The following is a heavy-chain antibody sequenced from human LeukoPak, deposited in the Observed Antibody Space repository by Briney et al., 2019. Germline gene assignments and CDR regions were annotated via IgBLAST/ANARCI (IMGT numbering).Heavy chain of an antibody. CDR3: AKDMRVAGNAFDI. CDR2: ISYDGSNK. D-gene: IGHD6-19*01. V-gene: IGHV3-30*04. J-gene: IGHJ3*02. CDR1: GFTFSSYA. Sequence: GGSLRLSCAASGFTFSSYAMHWVRQAPGKGLEWVAVISYDGSNKYYADSVKGRFTISRDNSKNTLYLQMNSLRAEDTAVYYCAKDMRVAGNAFDIWGQGTMVTVSS.